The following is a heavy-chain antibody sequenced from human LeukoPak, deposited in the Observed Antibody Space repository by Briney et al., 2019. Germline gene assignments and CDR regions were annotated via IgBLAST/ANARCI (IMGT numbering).Heavy chain of an antibody. CDR1: GGSFSGYY. Sequence: SETLSLTCAVYGGSFSGYYWSWIRQPPGKGLEWIGEINHSGSTNYNPSLKSRVTISVDTSKNQFSLKLSSVTAADTAVYYCARDVLLWFGESRAGGNWFDPWGQGTLVTVSS. J-gene: IGHJ5*02. CDR3: ARDVLLWFGESRAGGNWFDP. V-gene: IGHV4-34*01. D-gene: IGHD3-10*01. CDR2: INHSGST.